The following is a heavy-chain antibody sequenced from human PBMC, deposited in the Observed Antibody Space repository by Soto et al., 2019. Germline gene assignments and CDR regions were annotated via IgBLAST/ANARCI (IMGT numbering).Heavy chain of an antibody. CDR2: ISGSGGST. V-gene: IGHV3-23*01. CDR1: GFTFASHA. D-gene: IGHD3-3*01. CDR3: AKDGIRFLEWLPDYYFDY. Sequence: EVQVLESGGGLVQPGGSLRLSCAASGFTFASHAMNWVRQAPGKGLEWVSAISGSGGSTYYADSVKGRFTISRDNSKNTLFLQMNSLRAEDTAVYYCAKDGIRFLEWLPDYYFDYWGQGTLVTVSS. J-gene: IGHJ4*02.